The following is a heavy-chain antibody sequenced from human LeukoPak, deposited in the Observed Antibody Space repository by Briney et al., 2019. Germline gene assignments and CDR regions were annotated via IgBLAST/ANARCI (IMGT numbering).Heavy chain of an antibody. CDR3: ARVGSDPFDY. V-gene: IGHV3-7*01. Sequence: GGSLRLSCAASGFTFSSYWMSWVRQAPGKGLAWVSNIKQDGNEKYYVDSVKGRFTISRDNAKNSLYLQMNSLRAEDTAVYYCARVGSDPFDYWGQGTLVTVSS. CDR1: GFTFSSYW. D-gene: IGHD6-25*01. J-gene: IGHJ4*02. CDR2: IKQDGNEK.